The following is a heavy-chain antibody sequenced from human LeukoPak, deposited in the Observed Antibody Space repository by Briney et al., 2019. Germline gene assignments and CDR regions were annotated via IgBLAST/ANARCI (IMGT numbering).Heavy chain of an antibody. CDR1: GGSFSSYY. J-gene: IGHJ3*02. Sequence: PSETLSLTCTVSGGSFSSYYWNWIRQPPGKGLEWIGYTSYSGSTNSNPSLKSRLIISVDTSKNQFSLKLSSVTAADTAVYYCARGEYYDTLTAYFHAFDIWGQGTMVTVSS. V-gene: IGHV4-59*01. D-gene: IGHD3-9*01. CDR3: ARGEYYDTLTAYFHAFDI. CDR2: TSYSGST.